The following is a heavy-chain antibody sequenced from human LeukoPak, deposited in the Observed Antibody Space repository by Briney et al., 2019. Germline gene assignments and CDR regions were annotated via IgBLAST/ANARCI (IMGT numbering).Heavy chain of an antibody. V-gene: IGHV4-61*02. J-gene: IGHJ6*03. CDR2: IYTSGST. Sequence: PSETLSLTCTVSGGSISSGSYYWSWIRQPAGKGLEWIGRIYTSGSTNYNPSLKSRVTMSVDTSKNQFSLKLSSVTAADTAVYYCARTCGGDCYSWYYYYYYMDVWGKGTTVTISS. D-gene: IGHD2-21*02. CDR3: ARTCGGDCYSWYYYYYYMDV. CDR1: GGSISSGSYY.